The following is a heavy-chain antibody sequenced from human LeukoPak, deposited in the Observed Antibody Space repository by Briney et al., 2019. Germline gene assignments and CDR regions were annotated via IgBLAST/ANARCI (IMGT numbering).Heavy chain of an antibody. J-gene: IGHJ2*01. CDR3: ARDPSGGFRWYFDL. Sequence: SQTLSLTCAISGDSVSSSSATWNWIRQSPSRGLEWLGRAYHKSKWYYDYAVSVKSRITISPDTSRNQFSLQLNSVTPEDTAVYYCARDPSGGFRWYFDLRGRGTLVTIFS. CDR2: AYHKSKWYY. D-gene: IGHD2-15*01. V-gene: IGHV6-1*01. CDR1: GDSVSSSSAT.